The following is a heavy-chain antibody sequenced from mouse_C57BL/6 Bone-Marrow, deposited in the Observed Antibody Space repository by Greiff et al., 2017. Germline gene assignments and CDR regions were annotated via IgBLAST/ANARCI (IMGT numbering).Heavy chain of an antibody. D-gene: IGHD2-1*01. CDR2: IYPRSGNT. V-gene: IGHV1-81*01. CDR1: GYTFTSYG. J-gene: IGHJ3*01. Sequence: VQRVESGAELARPGASVKLSCKASGYTFTSYGISWVKQRTGQGLEWIGEIYPRSGNTYYNEKFKGKATLTADKSSSTAYMELRSLTSEDSAVYFCARYQGNYGFAYWGQGTLVTVSA. CDR3: ARYQGNYGFAY.